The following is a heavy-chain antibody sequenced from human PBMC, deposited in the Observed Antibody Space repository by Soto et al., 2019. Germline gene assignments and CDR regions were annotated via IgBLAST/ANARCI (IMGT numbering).Heavy chain of an antibody. CDR2: ISVTGDNT. D-gene: IGHD6-19*01. CDR3: TKESADSFDY. CDR1: RFTFTNYA. Sequence: GGSLRLSCAASRFTFTNYAMSWVRQAPGKGLEWVSGISVTGDNTYYADSVKGRFTVSRDNSNNTLYLQMNSLRAEDTAVYYCTKESADSFDYWGQGTLVTVYS. V-gene: IGHV3-23*01. J-gene: IGHJ4*02.